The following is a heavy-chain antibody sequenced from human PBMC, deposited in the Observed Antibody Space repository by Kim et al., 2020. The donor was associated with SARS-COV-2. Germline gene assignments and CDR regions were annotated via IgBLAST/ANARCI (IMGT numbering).Heavy chain of an antibody. Sequence: AVSVKRRITINPDTSKNQFSLQLNSVTPEDTAVYYCARVVAGLAVAVFDYWGQGTLVTVSS. V-gene: IGHV6-1*01. CDR3: ARVVAGLAVAVFDY. J-gene: IGHJ4*02. D-gene: IGHD6-19*01.